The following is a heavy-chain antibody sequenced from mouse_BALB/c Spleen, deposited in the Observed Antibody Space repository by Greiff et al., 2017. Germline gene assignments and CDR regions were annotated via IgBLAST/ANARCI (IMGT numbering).Heavy chain of an antibody. CDR1: GFTFSSYA. J-gene: IGHJ3*01. V-gene: IGHV5-9-3*01. D-gene: IGHD4-1*01. CDR3: ARLTGDAY. CDR2: ISSGGSYT. Sequence: EVQVVESGGGLVKPGGSLKLSCAASGFTFSSYAMSWVRQTPEKRLEWVATISSGGSYTYYPDSVKGRFTISRDNAKNTLYLQMSSLRSEDTAMYYCARLTGDAYWGQGTLVTVSA.